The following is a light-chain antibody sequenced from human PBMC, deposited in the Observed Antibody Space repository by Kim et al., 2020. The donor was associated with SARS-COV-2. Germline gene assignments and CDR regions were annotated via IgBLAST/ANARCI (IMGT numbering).Light chain of an antibody. CDR2: GAS. CDR3: HQYNDWPPGDT. J-gene: IGKJ2*01. V-gene: IGKV3-15*01. CDR1: QSVSNN. Sequence: EVVMTQSPATLSVSPGDTATLSCRASQSVSNNLAWYQHKPGQAPRLLIYGASTRATGIPARFSGNGSGTDFTLTVSSLQSEDFAIYYCHQYNDWPPGDTFGQGTKLEI.